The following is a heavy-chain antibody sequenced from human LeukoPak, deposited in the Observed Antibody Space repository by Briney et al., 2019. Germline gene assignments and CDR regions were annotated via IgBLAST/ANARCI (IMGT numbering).Heavy chain of an antibody. V-gene: IGHV1-46*01. Sequence: GASVKVSCKASGYIFTDYSFNWVRQAPGQGLEWMGMINPSDGATTYAQRFQGRVTMTRDMSTTTVYMDLRSLRSEDTAVYYCARGYMVRGVRGKNWFDPWGQGTLVTVSS. CDR1: GYIFTDYS. CDR2: INPSDGAT. CDR3: ARGYMVRGVRGKNWFDP. J-gene: IGHJ5*02. D-gene: IGHD3-10*01.